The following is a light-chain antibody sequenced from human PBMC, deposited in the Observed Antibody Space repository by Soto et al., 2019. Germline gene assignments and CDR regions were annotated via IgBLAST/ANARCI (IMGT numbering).Light chain of an antibody. V-gene: IGKV3-20*01. CDR1: QIVSSY. CDR3: QQYGSSPRT. CDR2: DAS. Sequence: ENVLTQSPGTLSLFPGERATLSCRASQIVSSYLAWYQQKPGQAPRLLIYDASTRATGIPDRFSGSGSGTDFTLTISRLEPEDFAVYYCQQYGSSPRTFGQGTKVDIK. J-gene: IGKJ1*01.